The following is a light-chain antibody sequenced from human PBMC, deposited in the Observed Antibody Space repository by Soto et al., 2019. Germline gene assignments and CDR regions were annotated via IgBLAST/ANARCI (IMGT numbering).Light chain of an antibody. CDR1: QSIRSW. CDR3: EHNNGYSWT. CDR2: DAS. V-gene: IGKV1-5*01. Sequence: DIQMTQSPSTLSASVGDRVTITCRASQSIRSWLAWYQQKPGKAPKVLIYDASSLESGVPSRFSGIGSGTEFTLTISSLQPDDFATYYCEHNNGYSWTFGQGTKVDIK. J-gene: IGKJ1*01.